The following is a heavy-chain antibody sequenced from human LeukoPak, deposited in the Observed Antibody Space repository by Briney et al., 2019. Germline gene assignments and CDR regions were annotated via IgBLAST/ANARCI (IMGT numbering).Heavy chain of an antibody. Sequence: GGSLRLSCAASRFTFSSYAMIWVRQAPGKGLEWVSGISGSGAGTYYADSVKGRFTISRDNSKNTLHLQMNSLRAEDTAVYYCAKDTTVVTLIEYYFDYWGQGTLVTVSS. J-gene: IGHJ4*02. V-gene: IGHV3-23*01. D-gene: IGHD4-23*01. CDR2: ISGSGAGT. CDR3: AKDTTVVTLIEYYFDY. CDR1: RFTFSSYA.